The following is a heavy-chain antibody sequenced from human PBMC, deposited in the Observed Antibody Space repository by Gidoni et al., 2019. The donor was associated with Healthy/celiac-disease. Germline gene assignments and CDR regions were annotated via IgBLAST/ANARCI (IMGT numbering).Heavy chain of an antibody. D-gene: IGHD6-6*01. CDR2: INHSGST. CDR1: GGSFSGYY. CDR3: ARVRIIAARTYGMDV. V-gene: IGHV4-34*01. Sequence: QVQLQQWGAGLLKPSETLSLTCAVYGGSFSGYYWSWIRQPPGKGLEWIGEINHSGSTNYNPSLKSRVTISVDTSKNQFSLKLSSVTAADTAVYYCARVRIIAARTYGMDVWGQGTTVTVSS. J-gene: IGHJ6*02.